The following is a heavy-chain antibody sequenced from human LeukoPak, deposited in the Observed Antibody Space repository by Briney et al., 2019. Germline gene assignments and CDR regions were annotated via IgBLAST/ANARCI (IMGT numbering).Heavy chain of an antibody. Sequence: PSETLSLTCTVSGGSISSYYWSWIRQPAGKGLEWIGRIYTSGSTNYNPSLKSRVTMSVDTSKNQFSLKLSSVTAADTAVYYCARSPITMVIHGYYYYYMDVWGKGTTVTVSS. J-gene: IGHJ6*03. CDR1: GGSISSYY. CDR3: ARSPITMVIHGYYYYYMDV. D-gene: IGHD3-10*01. V-gene: IGHV4-4*07. CDR2: IYTSGST.